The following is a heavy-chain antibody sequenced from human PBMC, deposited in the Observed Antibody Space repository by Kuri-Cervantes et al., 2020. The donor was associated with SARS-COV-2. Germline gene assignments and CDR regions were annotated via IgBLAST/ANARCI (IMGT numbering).Heavy chain of an antibody. CDR3: ARVRQNDFQAFDY. CDR1: GYTFTGYY. Sequence: ASVKVSCKASGYTFTGYYMHWVRQAPGQGLEWMGWINPNSGGTNYAQKFQGRVTMTRDTSISTAYMELSRLRFDDTGVYYCARVRQNDFQAFDYRGQGTLVTVSS. CDR2: INPNSGGT. J-gene: IGHJ4*02. D-gene: IGHD3-3*01. V-gene: IGHV1-2*02.